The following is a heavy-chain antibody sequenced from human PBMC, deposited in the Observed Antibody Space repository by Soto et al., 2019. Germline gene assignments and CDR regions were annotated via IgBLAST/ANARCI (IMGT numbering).Heavy chain of an antibody. D-gene: IGHD2-2*01. J-gene: IGHJ4*02. CDR1: GFTFSSYS. CDR3: ARALGYCSSTSCPFDY. V-gene: IGHV3-21*01. Sequence: KPGGSLRLSCAASGFTFSSYSMNWVRQAPGKGLEWVSSISSSSSYIYYADSVKGRFTISRDNAKNSLYLQMNSLRAEDTAVYYCARALGYCSSTSCPFDYWGQGTLVTVSS. CDR2: ISSSSSYI.